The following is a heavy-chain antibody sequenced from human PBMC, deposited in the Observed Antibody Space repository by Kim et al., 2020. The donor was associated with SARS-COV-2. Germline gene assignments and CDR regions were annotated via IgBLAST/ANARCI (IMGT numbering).Heavy chain of an antibody. J-gene: IGHJ4*02. CDR1: GGTFSSYP. D-gene: IGHD3-10*01. Sequence: SVKVSCKASGGTFSSYPISWVRQAPGQGLEWMGRIIPILGIANYAQKFQGRVTITADKSTSTAYMELSSLRSEDTAVYYCARVGYGSASRADYWGQGTLVTVSS. V-gene: IGHV1-69*04. CDR3: ARVGYGSASRADY. CDR2: IIPILGIA.